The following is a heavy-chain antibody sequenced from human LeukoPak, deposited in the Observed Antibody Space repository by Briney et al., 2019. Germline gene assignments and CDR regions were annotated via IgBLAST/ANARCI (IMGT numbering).Heavy chain of an antibody. V-gene: IGHV4-39*01. J-gene: IGHJ4*02. CDR3: AGTIFGVVRY. Sequence: SETLSLTCTVSGGSISSSSYYWGWIRQPPGKGLEGIGSIYYSGSTYYNPSLKSRVTISVDTSKNQFSLKLSSVTAADTAVYYCAGTIFGVVRYWGQGTLVTVSS. CDR1: GGSISSSSYY. CDR2: IYYSGST. D-gene: IGHD3-3*01.